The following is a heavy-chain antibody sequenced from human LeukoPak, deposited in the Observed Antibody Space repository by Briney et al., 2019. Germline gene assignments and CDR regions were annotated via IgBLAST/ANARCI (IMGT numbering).Heavy chain of an antibody. D-gene: IGHD3-22*01. V-gene: IGHV3-23*01. J-gene: IGHJ4*02. Sequence: GGSLRLSCAASGFTFSSYAMSWVRQAPGKGLEWVSAISGRGGSTYYADSVKGRFTISRDNSKNTLYLQMNSLRAEDTAVYYCAKANAYHDSSGYPADYWGQGTLVTVSS. CDR1: GFTFSSYA. CDR3: AKANAYHDSSGYPADY. CDR2: ISGRGGST.